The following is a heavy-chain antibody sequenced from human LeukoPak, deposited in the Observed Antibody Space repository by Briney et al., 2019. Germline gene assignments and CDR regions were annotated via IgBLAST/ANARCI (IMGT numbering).Heavy chain of an antibody. D-gene: IGHD2-15*01. V-gene: IGHV3-21*01. CDR2: ISRSSSYR. CDR1: GFTFSSYS. CDR3: ARDYCSGVSCYYFDY. Sequence: GGSLRLSCAASGFTFSSYSMNWVRQAPGKRLEWVSSISRSSSYRYYADSVKGRFTISRDNAKNSLYLQMNSLRAEDTAVYYCARDYCSGVSCYYFDYWGQGTLVTVSS. J-gene: IGHJ4*02.